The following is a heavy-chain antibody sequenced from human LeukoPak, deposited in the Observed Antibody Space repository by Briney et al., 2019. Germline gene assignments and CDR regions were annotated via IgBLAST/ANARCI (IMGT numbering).Heavy chain of an antibody. CDR2: IWYDGSAK. J-gene: IGHJ4*02. CDR1: GFTFSNYD. V-gene: IGHV3-33*01. CDR3: ARVRGYYFDY. Sequence: GGSVRLSCAASGFTFSNYDMHWVRQPPGKGPEWVAVIWYDGSAKYYVDSVKGRFTISRVNSKNTLYLQMNRLRAEDTAVYYCARVRGYYFDYWGQGTLVTVSS.